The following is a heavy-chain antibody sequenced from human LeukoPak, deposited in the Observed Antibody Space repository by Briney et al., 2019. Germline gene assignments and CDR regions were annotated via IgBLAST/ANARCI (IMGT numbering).Heavy chain of an antibody. V-gene: IGHV4-34*01. CDR1: GGSFSGYY. J-gene: IGHJ4*02. D-gene: IGHD2-15*01. Sequence: SETLSLTCAVYGGSFSGYYWSWIRQPPGKGLEWIGEINHSGSTNYNPSLKSRVTISVDTSKNQFSLKLSSVTAADTAVYYCAREARNAQVVGFDYWGQGTMVTVSS. CDR3: AREARNAQVVGFDY. CDR2: INHSGST.